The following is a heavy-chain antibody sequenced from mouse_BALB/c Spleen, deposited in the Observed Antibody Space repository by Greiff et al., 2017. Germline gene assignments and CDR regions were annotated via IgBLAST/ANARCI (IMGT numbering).Heavy chain of an antibody. CDR3: ARSGYGNYYFDY. D-gene: IGHD2-10*02. V-gene: IGHV3-2*02. J-gene: IGHJ2*01. Sequence: EVQRVESGPGLVKPSQSLSLTCTVTGYSITSDYAWNWIRQFPGNKLEWMGYISYSGSTSYNPSLKSRISITRDTSKNQFFLQLNSVTTEDTATYYCARSGYGNYYFDYWGQGTTLTVSS. CDR1: GYSITSDYA. CDR2: ISYSGST.